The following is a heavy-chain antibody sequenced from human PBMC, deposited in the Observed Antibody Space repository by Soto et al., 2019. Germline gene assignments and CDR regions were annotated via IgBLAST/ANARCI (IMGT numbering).Heavy chain of an antibody. D-gene: IGHD3-10*01. V-gene: IGHV4-34*01. Sequence: QVQLQQWGAGLLKPSETLSLTCAVYGGSFSGYYWSWIRQPPGKGLEWIGEINHSGSTNYNPSLKSRVTISVDTSKNQFSLKLSSVTAADTAVYYCARAVGMVRGVMSWGQGTLVTVSS. CDR2: INHSGST. CDR3: ARAVGMVRGVMS. J-gene: IGHJ5*02. CDR1: GGSFSGYY.